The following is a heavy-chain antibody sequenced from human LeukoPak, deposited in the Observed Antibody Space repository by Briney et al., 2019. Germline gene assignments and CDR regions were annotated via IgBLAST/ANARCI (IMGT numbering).Heavy chain of an antibody. Sequence: ASVKVSCKASGGTFSSYAINWVRQAPGQGLEWMGGIIPIFGTANYAQKFQGRVTFTADESSSTAYVELSSLRSEDTAVYYCARDRVVGARNDAFDIWGQGTMVTVSS. D-gene: IGHD1-26*01. J-gene: IGHJ3*02. CDR1: GGTFSSYA. V-gene: IGHV1-69*13. CDR2: IIPIFGTA. CDR3: ARDRVVGARNDAFDI.